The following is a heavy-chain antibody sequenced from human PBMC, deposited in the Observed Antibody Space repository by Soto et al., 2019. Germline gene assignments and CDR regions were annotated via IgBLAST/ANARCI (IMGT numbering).Heavy chain of an antibody. J-gene: IGHJ4*02. D-gene: IGHD2-21*02. CDR1: GGSFSGYY. V-gene: IGHV4-34*01. CDR2: INHSGST. Sequence: QVQLQQWGAGLLKPSETLSLTCAVYGGSFSGYYWSWIRQPPGKGLEWIGEINHSGSTTSSPSLRLRFSISVDSPKIQFSLKLSSVTAAETAVYYCARAVKVCGGDCYSGQKNFDYWGQGTLVTVSS. CDR3: ARAVKVCGGDCYSGQKNFDY.